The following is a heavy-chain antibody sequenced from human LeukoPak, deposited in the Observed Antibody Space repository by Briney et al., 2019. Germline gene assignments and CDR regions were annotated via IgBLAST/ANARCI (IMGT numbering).Heavy chain of an antibody. V-gene: IGHV4-34*01. D-gene: IGHD4-17*01. CDR1: GGSFSGYY. J-gene: IGHJ4*02. Sequence: SETLSLTCAVYGGSFSGYYWSWIRQPPGKGLEWIGEINHSGSTNYNPSLKSRVTISVDTSKNQFSLKLSSVTAADTAAYYCARVRYGDGDYWGQGTLVTVSS. CDR2: INHSGST. CDR3: ARVRYGDGDY.